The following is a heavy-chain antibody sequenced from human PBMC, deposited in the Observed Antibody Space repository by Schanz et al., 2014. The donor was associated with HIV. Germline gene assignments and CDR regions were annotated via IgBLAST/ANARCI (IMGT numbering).Heavy chain of an antibody. CDR3: AKDRNHYDSRYRGKGNYYYYYGMDV. V-gene: IGHV3-30*04. Sequence: VQLVESGGGLVKPGRSLRLSCTASGFTFSDYPMSWFRQAPGKGLEWVAVISYDGSNKKYADSVKGRFTISRDNSKNTLYLQMKSLRPEDTAVYYCAKDRNHYDSRYRGKGNYYYYYGMDVWGQGTTVTVSS. CDR1: GFTFSDYP. CDR2: ISYDGSNK. D-gene: IGHD3-22*01. J-gene: IGHJ6*02.